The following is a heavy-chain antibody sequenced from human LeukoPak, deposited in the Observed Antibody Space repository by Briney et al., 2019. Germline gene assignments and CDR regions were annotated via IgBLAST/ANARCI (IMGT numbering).Heavy chain of an antibody. Sequence: PGGSLRISCAASGFTVSSNYMSWVRQAPGKGLEWVSVIYSGGSTYYADSVKGRFTISRDNSKNTLYLQMNSLRAEDTAVYYCARGVATVTTYFDYWGQGTLVTVSS. J-gene: IGHJ4*02. CDR1: GFTVSSNY. CDR2: IYSGGST. V-gene: IGHV3-66*01. CDR3: ARGVATVTTYFDY. D-gene: IGHD4-17*01.